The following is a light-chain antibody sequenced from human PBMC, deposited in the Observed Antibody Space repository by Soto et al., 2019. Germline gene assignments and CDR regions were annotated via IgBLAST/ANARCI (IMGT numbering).Light chain of an antibody. CDR3: QQYYSYPPT. J-gene: IGKJ1*01. CDR1: QGISSY. Sequence: AIRMTQSPSSLSASTGDRVTITCRASQGISSYLAWYQQKPGKAPKLLIYAASTLQSGVPSRFSGSGSGTDFTLTISCLQSEDFATYDCQQYYSYPPTFGQGTKV. V-gene: IGKV1-8*01. CDR2: AAS.